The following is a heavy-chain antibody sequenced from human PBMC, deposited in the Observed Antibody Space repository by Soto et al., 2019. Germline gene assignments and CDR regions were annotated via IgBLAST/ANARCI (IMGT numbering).Heavy chain of an antibody. D-gene: IGHD1-26*01. CDR2: AYYSGST. J-gene: IGHJ3*02. Sequence: PSETLSLTCTVSGVSVSSGSYYWTWIRQPPGKGLEWIGYAYYSGSTNYNPSLKSRVTISVDTSKNQFSLNLSSVTAADTAVYYCAREEWELSRPFAIWGQGTMVTVSS. V-gene: IGHV4-61*01. CDR3: AREEWELSRPFAI. CDR1: GVSVSSGSYY.